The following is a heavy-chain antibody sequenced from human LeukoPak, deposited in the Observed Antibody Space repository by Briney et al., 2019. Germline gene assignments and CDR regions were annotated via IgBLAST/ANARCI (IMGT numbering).Heavy chain of an antibody. V-gene: IGHV3-30-3*01. CDR2: ISYDGSNK. CDR1: GFTFSDYA. Sequence: PGGSLRLSCAASGFTFSDYAMHWVRQAPGKGLEWVAVISYDGSNKYYADSVKGRLTISRDNSKNTLYLQMNSLRGEDTAVYHCAREAGRMARAILGYWGQGTLVTVSS. CDR3: AREAGRMARAILGY. D-gene: IGHD3-10*01. J-gene: IGHJ4*02.